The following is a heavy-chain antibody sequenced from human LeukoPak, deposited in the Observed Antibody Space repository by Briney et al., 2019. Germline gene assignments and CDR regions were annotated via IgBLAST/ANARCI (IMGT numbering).Heavy chain of an antibody. CDR2: ISSSSTI. Sequence: GGSLRLSCAASGFTFSSYSMNWVRQAPGKGLEWVSYISSSSTIYYADSVKGRFTISRDNAKNSLYLQMNSLREEDTAVYYCARDLAVAGYWGQGTLVTVSS. CDR1: GFTFSSYS. CDR3: ARDLAVAGY. D-gene: IGHD6-19*01. V-gene: IGHV3-48*02. J-gene: IGHJ4*02.